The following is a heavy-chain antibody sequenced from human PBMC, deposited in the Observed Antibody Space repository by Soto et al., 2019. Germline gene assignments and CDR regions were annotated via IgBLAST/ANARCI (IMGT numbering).Heavy chain of an antibody. Sequence: PSETLSLTCTVSVGSISSGDYYWSWIRQPPGKGLEWIGYIYYSGSTYYNPSLKSRVTISVDTSKNQFSLKLSSVTAADTAVYYCASRNPHYDSSGYPIDYWGQGTLVTVSS. CDR1: VGSISSGDYY. V-gene: IGHV4-30-4*01. CDR3: ASRNPHYDSSGYPIDY. J-gene: IGHJ4*02. CDR2: IYYSGST. D-gene: IGHD3-22*01.